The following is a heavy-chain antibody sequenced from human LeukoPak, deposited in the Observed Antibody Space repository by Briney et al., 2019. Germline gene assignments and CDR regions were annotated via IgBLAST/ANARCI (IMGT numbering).Heavy chain of an antibody. CDR1: GFTFSSYG. Sequence: GGTLRPSCAASGFTFSSYGMSWVRQAPGKGLEWVSAISGSGGSTYYADSVKGRFTIARDNSKNTLYLQMNSLRAEDTAVYYCAKDQYHLVPYGWFDPWGQGTLVTVSS. CDR3: AKDQYHLVPYGWFDP. V-gene: IGHV3-23*01. J-gene: IGHJ5*02. D-gene: IGHD2-8*02. CDR2: ISGSGGST.